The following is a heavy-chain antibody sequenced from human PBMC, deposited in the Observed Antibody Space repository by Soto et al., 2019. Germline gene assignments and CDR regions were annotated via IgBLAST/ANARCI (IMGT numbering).Heavy chain of an antibody. Sequence: WWSLRLSCAASGFTFSTYWMSWFRQAPGKGLEWVANIKQDGSEKYYVDSVKGRFTISRDNAKNSLYLQMNSLRAEDTAVYYCARDETYYYGSGPVGGQGTLVTVSS. CDR1: GFTFSTYW. D-gene: IGHD3-10*01. CDR2: IKQDGSEK. J-gene: IGHJ4*02. CDR3: ARDETYYYGSGPV. V-gene: IGHV3-7*01.